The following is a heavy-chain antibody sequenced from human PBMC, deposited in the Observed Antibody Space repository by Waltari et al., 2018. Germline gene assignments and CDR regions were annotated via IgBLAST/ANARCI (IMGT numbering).Heavy chain of an antibody. D-gene: IGHD5-18*01. V-gene: IGHV1-8*02. CDR2: MNPNSGNT. CDR1: GYTFSGYA. CDR3: AIHSDIGYSYGYYFDY. Sequence: QVQLVQSGAEVKKPGDSVRVSCKASGYTFSGYAIHWVRPATGQGLEWMGWMNPNSGNTGYAQKFQGRVTMTRNTSISTAYMELSSLRSEDTAVYYCAIHSDIGYSYGYYFDYWGQGTLVTVSS. J-gene: IGHJ4*02.